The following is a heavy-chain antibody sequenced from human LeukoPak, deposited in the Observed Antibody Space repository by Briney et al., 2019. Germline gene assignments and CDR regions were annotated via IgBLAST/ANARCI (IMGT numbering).Heavy chain of an antibody. CDR3: ARDTTRFEMTTVTTTFDR. V-gene: IGHV3-7*01. Sequence: PGGSRRPSCAAPELTFRTYWMSGVRQAPGKGLEWVGTIKQEGSEKYYVGSLKGRFTISRENAKNSLYLQMNSLRAEDTAVYYCARDTTRFEMTTVTTTFDRWGQGTLVTVSS. CDR1: ELTFRTYW. D-gene: IGHD4-17*01. CDR2: IKQEGSEK. J-gene: IGHJ4*02.